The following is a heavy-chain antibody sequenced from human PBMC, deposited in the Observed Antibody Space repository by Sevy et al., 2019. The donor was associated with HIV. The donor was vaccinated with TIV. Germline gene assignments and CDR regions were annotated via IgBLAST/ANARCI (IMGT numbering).Heavy chain of an antibody. V-gene: IGHV1-18*01. CDR2: ISAYNGKT. CDR1: GYTFTDLG. Sequence: ASGKVSCKASGYTFTDLGITWVRQAPGQGLDWMGWISAYNGKTNYAQKFQGRVTMTTDTSTSTAHMVLRSLRSDDTAVYYCASVSYDIWNPYEYATLDFDYWGQGTLVNVSS. D-gene: IGHD3-3*01. J-gene: IGHJ4*02. CDR3: ASVSYDIWNPYEYATLDFDY.